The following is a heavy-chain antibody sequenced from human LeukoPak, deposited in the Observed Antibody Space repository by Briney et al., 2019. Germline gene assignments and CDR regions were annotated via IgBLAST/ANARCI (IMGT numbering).Heavy chain of an antibody. CDR3: VRDGGWYHFDL. D-gene: IGHD3-16*01. Sequence: PGGSLRLSYAASGFTFSSYWMTWIRQAPGKGLEWVAHIKEDATESRSADSVKGRFTISRDNTKNSLFLQLNSLRAEDTAVYYCVRDGGWYHFDLWGQGTLVTVSS. CDR1: GFTFSSYW. CDR2: IKEDATES. J-gene: IGHJ4*02. V-gene: IGHV3-7*01.